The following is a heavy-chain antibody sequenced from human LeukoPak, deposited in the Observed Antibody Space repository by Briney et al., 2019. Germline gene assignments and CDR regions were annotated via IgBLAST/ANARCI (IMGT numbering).Heavy chain of an antibody. Sequence: GGSLRLSCAASGFTFSNYAMHWVRQAPGKGLEYVSAISTNGDSTYYADSVKGRFTISRDNSKNTLFLQMGSLRADDMAVYYCARWGSTSCYDYWGQGTLVTVSS. J-gene: IGHJ4*02. V-gene: IGHV3-64*02. CDR1: GFTFSNYA. CDR2: ISTNGDST. CDR3: ARWGSTSCYDY. D-gene: IGHD2-2*01.